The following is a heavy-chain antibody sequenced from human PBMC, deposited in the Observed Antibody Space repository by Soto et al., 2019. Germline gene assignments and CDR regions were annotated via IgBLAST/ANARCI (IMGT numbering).Heavy chain of an antibody. CDR2: IYYSGST. CDR3: ARSRITMVRGVIMDYYYGMDV. Sequence: PSETLSLTCTVSGGSISSSSYYWGRIRQPPGKGLEWIGSIYYSGSTYYNPSLKSRVTISVDTSKNQFSLKLSSVTAADTAVYYCARSRITMVRGVIMDYYYGMDVWGQGTTVTVSS. J-gene: IGHJ6*02. D-gene: IGHD3-10*01. V-gene: IGHV4-39*01. CDR1: GGSISSSSYY.